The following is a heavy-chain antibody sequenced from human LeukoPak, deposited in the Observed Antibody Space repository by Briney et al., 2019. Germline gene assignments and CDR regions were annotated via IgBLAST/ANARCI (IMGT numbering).Heavy chain of an antibody. CDR1: GFTFSSYG. CDR2: IWYDGSDK. V-gene: IGHV3-33*01. D-gene: IGHD5-18*01. CDR3: ARTNLFVDTAVNDAFDV. Sequence: GGSLRLSCTASGFTFSSYGMHWVRQAPGKGLAWVGVIWYDGSDKYYADSVKGRFTISRDNSKSTLYLQMSSLRAEGTAVDHCARTNLFVDTAVNDAFDVWAQGTMVIVSS. J-gene: IGHJ3*01.